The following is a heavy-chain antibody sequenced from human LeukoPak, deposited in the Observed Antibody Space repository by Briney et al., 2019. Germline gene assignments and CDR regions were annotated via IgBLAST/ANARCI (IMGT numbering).Heavy chain of an antibody. CDR1: GFTLYSYS. J-gene: IGHJ4*02. CDR3: AKEGVGATAGV. Sequence: GGSLRLSCAASGFTLYSYSMNWVRQAPGKGLEWVSAISGSGGSTYYADSVKGRFTISRDNSKNTLYLQMNSLRAEDTAVYYCAKEGVGATAGVWGQGTLVTVSS. V-gene: IGHV3-23*01. D-gene: IGHD1-26*01. CDR2: ISGSGGST.